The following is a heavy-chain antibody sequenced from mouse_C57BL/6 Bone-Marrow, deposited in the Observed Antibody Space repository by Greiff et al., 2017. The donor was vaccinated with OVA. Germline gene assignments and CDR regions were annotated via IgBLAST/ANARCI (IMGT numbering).Heavy chain of an antibody. CDR1: EYEFPSHD. D-gene: IGHD1-1*01. Sequence: EVQRVESGGGLVQPGESLKLSCESNEYEFPSHDMSWVRKTPEKRLELVAAINSDGGSTYYPDTMERRFIISRDNTKKTLYLQMSSLRSEDTALYYCARDPYYYGSSYVDYWGQGTTLTVSS. CDR3: ARDPYYYGSSYVDY. CDR2: INSDGGST. V-gene: IGHV5-2*01. J-gene: IGHJ2*01.